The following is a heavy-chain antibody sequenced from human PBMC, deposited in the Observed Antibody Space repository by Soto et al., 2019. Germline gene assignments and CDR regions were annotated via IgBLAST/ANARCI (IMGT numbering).Heavy chain of an antibody. J-gene: IGHJ6*02. CDR3: ARQASGDSGYDHTYYYYGMGV. CDR2: INPNSGGT. CDR1: GYTFTGYY. D-gene: IGHD5-12*01. V-gene: IGHV1-2*04. Sequence: ASVKVSCKASGYTFTGYYMHWVRQAPGQGLEWMGWINPNSGGTNYAQKSQGWVTMTRDTSISTAYMELSRLRSDDTAVYYCARQASGDSGYDHTYYYYGMGVRGQGTTVPVPS.